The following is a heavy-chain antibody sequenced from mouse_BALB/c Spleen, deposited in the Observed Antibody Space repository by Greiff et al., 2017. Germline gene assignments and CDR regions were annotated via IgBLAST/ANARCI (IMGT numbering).Heavy chain of an antibody. Sequence: VQLQQPGAELVKPGTSVKLSCKASGYNFTSYWINWVKLRPGQGLEWIGDIYPGSGSTNYNEKFKNKATLTVDTSSSTAYMQLSSLASEDSALYYCARDYAWFAYWGQGTLVTVSA. V-gene: IGHV1-55*01. J-gene: IGHJ3*01. D-gene: IGHD2-4*01. CDR1: GYNFTSYW. CDR3: ARDYAWFAY. CDR2: IYPGSGST.